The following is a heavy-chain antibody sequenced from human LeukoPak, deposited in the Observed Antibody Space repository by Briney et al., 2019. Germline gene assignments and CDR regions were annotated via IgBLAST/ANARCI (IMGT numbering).Heavy chain of an antibody. J-gene: IGHJ3*01. D-gene: IGHD1-1*01. CDR1: GFTFSTYG. CDR2: ISYDGSTK. V-gene: IGHV3-30*18. CDR3: AKLNNYAFDF. Sequence: GGSLRLSCTASGFTFSTYGMHWVRQAPGKGLEWVTLISYDGSTKYYSDSVKGRFTISRDNSKNTLYLQMNSLRAEDTAVYYCAKLNNYAFDFWGQGTMVTVSS.